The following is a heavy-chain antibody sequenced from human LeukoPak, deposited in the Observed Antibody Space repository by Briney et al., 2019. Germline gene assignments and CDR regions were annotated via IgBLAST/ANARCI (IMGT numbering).Heavy chain of an antibody. CDR2: ISYDGSNK. V-gene: IGHV3-30*04. Sequence: PGGSLRLSCAASGITFSSYAMHWVRQAPGKGLEWVAVISYDGSNKYYADSVKGRFTISRDNSKNTLYLQMNSLRAEDTAVYYCAKAGGSSWYRHWGQGTLVTVSS. CDR3: AKAGGSSWYRH. D-gene: IGHD6-13*01. J-gene: IGHJ1*01. CDR1: GITFSSYA.